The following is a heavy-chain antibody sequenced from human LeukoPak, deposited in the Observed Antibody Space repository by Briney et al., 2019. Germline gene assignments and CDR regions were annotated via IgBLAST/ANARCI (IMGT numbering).Heavy chain of an antibody. CDR2: ISGSGGST. CDR3: AKSRIGGGTSNYPAGHY. Sequence: GGSLRLSCAASGFTFSSYAMSWVRQAPGKGLEWVSAISGSGGSTYYADSVKGRFTISRDNSKNTLYLQMNSLRAEDTAVYYCAKSRIGGGTSNYPAGHYWGQGTLVTVSS. J-gene: IGHJ4*02. D-gene: IGHD3-16*01. CDR1: GFTFSSYA. V-gene: IGHV3-23*01.